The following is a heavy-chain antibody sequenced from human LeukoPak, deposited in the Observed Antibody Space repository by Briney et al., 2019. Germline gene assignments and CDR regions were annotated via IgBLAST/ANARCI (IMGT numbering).Heavy chain of an antibody. CDR1: GGSISSGGYY. J-gene: IGHJ4*02. D-gene: IGHD3-22*01. Sequence: PSETLSLTCTVSGGSISSGGYYWSWIRQHPGKGLEWIGYIYYSGSTYYNPSLKSRVTISVDTSKNQFSLKLSSVTAADTAVYYCARDRSYYDSSGYFDYWGQGTPVTVSS. CDR3: ARDRSYYDSSGYFDY. CDR2: IYYSGST. V-gene: IGHV4-31*03.